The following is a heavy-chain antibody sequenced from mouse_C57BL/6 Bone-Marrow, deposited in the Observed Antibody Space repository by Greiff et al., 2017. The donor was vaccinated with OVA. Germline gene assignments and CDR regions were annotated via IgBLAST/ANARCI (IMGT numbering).Heavy chain of an antibody. CDR2: IYPGDGDT. V-gene: IGHV1-80*01. CDR1: GYAFSSSW. CDR3: ASSYVDY. J-gene: IGHJ2*01. Sequence: QVQLQQSGAELVKPGASVKISCKASGYAFSSSWMNWVKQRPGKGLEWIGQIYPGDGDTNYNGKFKGKATLTADKSSSTAYMQLSSLTSEDSAVYFCASSYVDYWGQGTTLTVSS.